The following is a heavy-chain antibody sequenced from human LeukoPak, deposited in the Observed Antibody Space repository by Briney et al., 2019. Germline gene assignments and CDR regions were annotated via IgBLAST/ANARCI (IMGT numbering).Heavy chain of an antibody. Sequence: ASVKVPCKASRGTFSSYAISRVRQAPGQGLEWMGGIIPIFCTANYAQQFQGRVTITADKSTSTAYMELSSLRSEDTAVYYCARGGYSSGWYSREDYYYYMDVWGKGTTVTVSS. CDR2: IIPIFCTA. V-gene: IGHV1-69*06. J-gene: IGHJ6*03. CDR3: ARGGYSSGWYSREDYYYYMDV. CDR1: RGTFSSYA. D-gene: IGHD6-19*01.